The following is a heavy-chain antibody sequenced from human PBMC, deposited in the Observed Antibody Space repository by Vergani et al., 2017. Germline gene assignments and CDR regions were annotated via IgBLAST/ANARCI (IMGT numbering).Heavy chain of an antibody. J-gene: IGHJ1*01. D-gene: IGHD1-1*01. CDR2: ISSSGSTI. CDR1: GFTFSDYH. Sequence: QVQLVESGGNLVKPGGSLRLSCAASGFTFSDYHMTWIRQAPGKGLEWISYISSSGSTIYYADSVKGRFTISRDNSKSTLYLQMNSLRTEDTAVYYCATKSCGTPGCQIGYFREWGQGTLVTVSS. V-gene: IGHV3-11*04. CDR3: ATKSCGTPGCQIGYFRE.